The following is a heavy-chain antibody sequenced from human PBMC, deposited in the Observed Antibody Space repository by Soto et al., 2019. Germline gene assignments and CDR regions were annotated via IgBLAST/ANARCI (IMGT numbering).Heavy chain of an antibody. CDR3: ARPALRYCSSTRCYDDYYYYSMDV. D-gene: IGHD2-2*01. Sequence: EVQLVQSGAEVKKPGESLKISCKGSGYNFTSYWIGWVRQMPGKGLEWMGIIYPGDSQTRYSPSFQGQVTISADKSISTAYLQWSSLKASDTAMYFCARPALRYCSSTRCYDDYYYYSMDVWGQGTTVTVSS. CDR1: GYNFTSYW. CDR2: IYPGDSQT. J-gene: IGHJ6*02. V-gene: IGHV5-51*01.